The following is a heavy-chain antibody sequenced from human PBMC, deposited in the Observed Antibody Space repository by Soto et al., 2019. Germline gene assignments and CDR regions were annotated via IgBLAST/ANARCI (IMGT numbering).Heavy chain of an antibody. V-gene: IGHV3-64D*06. CDR2: ISTNGGST. CDR3: VKGEYYYDSSGYSPLDY. CDR1: GFPFSSYA. J-gene: IGHJ4*02. Sequence: GGSLRLSCSASGFPFSSYAMHWVRQAPGKGLEYVSSISTNGGSTHYADSVKGRFTISRDNSKNTQYLQMSSLRADDTAVYYCVKGEYYYDSSGYSPLDYWGQGTLVTVSS. D-gene: IGHD3-22*01.